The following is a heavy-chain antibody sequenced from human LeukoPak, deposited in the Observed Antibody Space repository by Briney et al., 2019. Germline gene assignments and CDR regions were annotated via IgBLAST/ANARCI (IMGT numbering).Heavy chain of an antibody. CDR3: ASVPTKKWFANY. Sequence: SETLSLTCAISGGSITSSSWWSWVRQAPGKGLEWIGEISNSGNTNYKPSLKSRVTISVDKSNNQFSLKMNSVTAADTAVYYCASVPTKKWFANYWGQGTLVTVSS. J-gene: IGHJ4*02. D-gene: IGHD3-10*01. CDR1: GGSITSSSW. CDR2: ISNSGNT. V-gene: IGHV4-4*02.